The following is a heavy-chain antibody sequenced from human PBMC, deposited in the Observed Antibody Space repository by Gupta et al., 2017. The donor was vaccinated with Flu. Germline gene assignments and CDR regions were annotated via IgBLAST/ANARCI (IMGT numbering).Heavy chain of an antibody. D-gene: IGHD6-13*01. V-gene: IGHV5-51*01. CDR1: GYSFTSYW. CDR2: IYPGDSDT. CDR3: ARRVAAAAGTVYYYYYGMDV. Sequence: EVQLVQSGAEVKKPGESLKISCKGSGYSFTSYWIGWVRQMPGTRLGWMGIIYPGDSDTRYSPSFQGQGTISADKSISTAYLQWSSLKASDTAMYYCARRVAAAAGTVYYYYYGMDVWGQGTTVTVSS. J-gene: IGHJ6*02.